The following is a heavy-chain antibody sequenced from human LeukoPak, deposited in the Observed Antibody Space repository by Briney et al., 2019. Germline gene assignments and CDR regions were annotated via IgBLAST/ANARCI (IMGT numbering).Heavy chain of an antibody. J-gene: IGHJ4*02. V-gene: IGHV4-59*01. D-gene: IGHD1-26*01. CDR2: IYYSGST. CDR3: ARVGGATPYFDY. CDR1: GGSISSYY. Sequence: PSETLSLTCTVSGGSISSYYWSWIRQPAGKGLEWIGYIYYSGSTNYNPSLKSRVTISVDTSKNQFSLKLSSVTAADTAVYYCARVGGATPYFDYWGQGTLVTVSS.